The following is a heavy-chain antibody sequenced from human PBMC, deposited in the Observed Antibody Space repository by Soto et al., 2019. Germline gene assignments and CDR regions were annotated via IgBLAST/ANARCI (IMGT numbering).Heavy chain of an antibody. CDR2: ISVSGGST. D-gene: IGHD3-3*01. V-gene: IGHV3-23*01. J-gene: IGHJ3*02. Sequence: EVQLLESGGGLVQPGGSLRSPCAALGLPFTSNPMAWFARLQGKGLEGAPAISVSGGSTYYADSVKGRFTISRDNSKNTLYLQMNSLRAEDTAVYYCAKDYPLTRITIFGVVSDAFDIWGQGTMVTVSS. CDR3: AKDYPLTRITIFGVVSDAFDI. CDR1: GLPFTSNP.